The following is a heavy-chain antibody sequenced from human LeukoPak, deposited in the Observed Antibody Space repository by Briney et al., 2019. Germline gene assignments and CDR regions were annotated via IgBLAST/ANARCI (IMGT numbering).Heavy chain of an antibody. CDR1: GFTFSSYG. V-gene: IGHV3-30*02. Sequence: GRSLRLSCAASGFTFSSYGMHWVRQAPGKGLEWVAFIRYDGSNKYYADSVKGRFTISRDNSKNTLYLQMNSLRAEDTAVYYCAKGVRFLEWSPFDYWGQGTLVTVSS. CDR3: AKGVRFLEWSPFDY. D-gene: IGHD3-3*01. J-gene: IGHJ4*02. CDR2: IRYDGSNK.